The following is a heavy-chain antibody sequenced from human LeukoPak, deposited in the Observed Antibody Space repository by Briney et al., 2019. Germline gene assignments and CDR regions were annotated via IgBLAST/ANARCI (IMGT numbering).Heavy chain of an antibody. J-gene: IGHJ4*02. CDR2: IASSGTYI. CDR1: GFILSDYN. V-gene: IGHV3-21*01. D-gene: IGHD1-26*01. Sequence: GGSLRLSCAAPGFILSDYNMNWVRQAPGKGLEWVSFIASSGTYITYADSVKGRFTISRDNDKNSLYLQMNSLSAEDTAVYYCARDLSATARAYDYWGQGILVTVSS. CDR3: ARDLSATARAYDY.